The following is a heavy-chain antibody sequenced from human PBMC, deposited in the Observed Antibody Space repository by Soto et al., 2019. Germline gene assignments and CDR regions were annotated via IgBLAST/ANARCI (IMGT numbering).Heavy chain of an antibody. D-gene: IGHD6-6*01. J-gene: IGHJ6*03. CDR2: IYPGDSDT. CDR3: ARLRYSSSAGYYYYYYMDV. CDR1: GYSFTSYW. Sequence: EVQLVQSGAEVKKPGESLKISCKGSGYSFTSYWIGWVRQMPGKGLEWMGIIYPGDSDTRYSPSFQGQVTISADKSNSTAYLQWSSLKASDTAMYYCARLRYSSSAGYYYYYYMDVWGKGTTVTVSS. V-gene: IGHV5-51*03.